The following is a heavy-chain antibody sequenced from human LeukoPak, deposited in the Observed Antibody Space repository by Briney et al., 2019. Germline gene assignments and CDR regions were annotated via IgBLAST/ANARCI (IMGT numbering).Heavy chain of an antibody. CDR2: IFYTGST. V-gene: IGHV4-31*03. D-gene: IGHD3-16*01. CDR1: GVSINSDNYY. Sequence: SETLSLTCTVAGVSINSDNYYWTWIRQHPGKGLEWIGFIFYTGSTSYNRSLKSRVAISTDTSTNQFSLRLTSVTAADTAVYYCVGGKGQQTPDWFDPWGQGTQVTVSS. J-gene: IGHJ5*02. CDR3: VGGKGQQTPDWFDP.